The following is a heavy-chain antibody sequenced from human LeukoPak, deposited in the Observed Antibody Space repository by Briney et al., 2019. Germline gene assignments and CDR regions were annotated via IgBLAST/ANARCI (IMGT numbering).Heavy chain of an antibody. J-gene: IGHJ4*02. CDR2: IYYSGST. Sequence: SETLSLTCTVSGGSISSSSYYWGWIRQPPGKGLEWIGSIYYSGSTYYNPSLKSRVTISVDTSKNQFSLKLSSVTAADTAVYDCARQTAYYYGSGSYYNRPYFDYWGQGTLVTVSS. CDR1: GGSISSSSYY. CDR3: ARQTAYYYGSGSYYNRPYFDY. V-gene: IGHV4-39*01. D-gene: IGHD3-10*01.